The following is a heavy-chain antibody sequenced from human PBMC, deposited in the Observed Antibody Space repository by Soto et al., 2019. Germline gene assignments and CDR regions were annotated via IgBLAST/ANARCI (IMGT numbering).Heavy chain of an antibody. CDR1: GFTFSSFA. D-gene: IGHD3-22*01. CDR3: AKASTYYYANSGNYFDF. V-gene: IGHV3-23*01. Sequence: GGSLRLSCAGSGFTFSSFAMNWVRQAPGKGLEWVSGVSGSGESSYSADSVKGRFTISRDNSKNTLYLQMNSLRGEDTAIFYCAKASTYYYANSGNYFDFWGQGTLVTVSS. J-gene: IGHJ4*02. CDR2: VSGSGESS.